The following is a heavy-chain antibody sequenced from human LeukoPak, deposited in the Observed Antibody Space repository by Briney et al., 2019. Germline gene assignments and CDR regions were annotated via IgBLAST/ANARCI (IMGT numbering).Heavy chain of an antibody. V-gene: IGHV3-33*06. D-gene: IGHD4-11*01. CDR3: AKDAARGFDYSNSLEK. CDR1: KFTFSHYG. CDR2: IWNDGSSQ. J-gene: IGHJ4*02. Sequence: GGSLILSCAASKFTFSHYGMHWVRQAPGKGLEWVAVIWNDGSSQYYADSVKGRFTVSRDNSQKTLYLQMNSLRPEDTAAYYCAKDAARGFDYSNSLEKWGQGTLVTVSS.